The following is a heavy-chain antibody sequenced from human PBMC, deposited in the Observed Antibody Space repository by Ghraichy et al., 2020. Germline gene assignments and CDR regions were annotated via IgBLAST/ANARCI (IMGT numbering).Heavy chain of an antibody. D-gene: IGHD3-22*01. CDR2: INPNSGGT. CDR1: GYTFTGYY. CDR3: ASLGLTMIPMGAFDI. J-gene: IGHJ3*02. Sequence: ASVKVSCKASGYTFTGYYMHWVRQAPGQGLEWMGWINPNSGGTNYAQKFQGRVTMTRDTSISTAYMELSRLRSDDTAMYYCASLGLTMIPMGAFDIWGQGTMVTVSS. V-gene: IGHV1-2*02.